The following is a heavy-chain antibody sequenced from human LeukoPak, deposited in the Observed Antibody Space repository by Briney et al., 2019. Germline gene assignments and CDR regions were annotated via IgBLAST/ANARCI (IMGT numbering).Heavy chain of an antibody. CDR1: GGSISSSSYY. Sequence: SETLSLTCTVSGGSISSSSYYWGRIRQPPGKGLEWIGSIYYSGSTYYNPSLKSRVTISVDTSKNQFSLKLSSVTAADTAVYYCARHGRGSRGDFWSGYYTGVLGAYDYWGQGTLVTVSS. CDR2: IYYSGST. V-gene: IGHV4-39*01. CDR3: ARHGRGSRGDFWSGYYTGVLGAYDY. D-gene: IGHD3-3*01. J-gene: IGHJ4*02.